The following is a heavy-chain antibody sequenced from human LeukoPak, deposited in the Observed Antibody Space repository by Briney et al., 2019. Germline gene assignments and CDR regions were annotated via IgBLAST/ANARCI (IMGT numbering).Heavy chain of an antibody. CDR1: GFTFSSYA. CDR3: ARIVGGDIDY. Sequence: GGSLRLSCAASGFTFSSYAMSWVRQAPGKGLEWVSDISLTSDNTFYADSVKGRFTISRDSSKNTLYLQMNSLRGEDTAVYYCARIVGGDIDYWGQGTLVTVSS. V-gene: IGHV3-23*01. CDR2: ISLTSDNT. D-gene: IGHD5-12*01. J-gene: IGHJ4*02.